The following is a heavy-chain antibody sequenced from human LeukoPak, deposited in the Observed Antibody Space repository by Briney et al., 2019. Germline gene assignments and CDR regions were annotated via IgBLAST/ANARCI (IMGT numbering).Heavy chain of an antibody. J-gene: IGHJ3*02. CDR3: AGELTTTDAFDI. Sequence: GGSLRLSCAASGFTFSSYAMHWVRQAPGKGLEWVAVISYDGSNKYYAGSVKGRFTISRDNSKNTLYLQMNSLRAEDTAVYYCAGELTTTDAFDIWGQGTMVTVSS. CDR1: GFTFSSYA. CDR2: ISYDGSNK. V-gene: IGHV3-30-3*01. D-gene: IGHD4-17*01.